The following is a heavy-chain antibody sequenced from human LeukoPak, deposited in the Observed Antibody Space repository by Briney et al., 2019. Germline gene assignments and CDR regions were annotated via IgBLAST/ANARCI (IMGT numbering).Heavy chain of an antibody. V-gene: IGHV4-39*01. CDR3: ARHIQVAFRVSRLGWFDS. Sequence: SETLSLTCTVSGGSISSSSYYWGWIRQPPGKGLEWLGSIYYSGNTYYNPSLKSRVTISVDTSKNQFYMKLSSVTAADTAVYHCARHIQVAFRVSRLGWFDSWGQGTLVTVSS. D-gene: IGHD3-3*02. CDR1: GGSISSSSYY. J-gene: IGHJ5*01. CDR2: IYYSGNT.